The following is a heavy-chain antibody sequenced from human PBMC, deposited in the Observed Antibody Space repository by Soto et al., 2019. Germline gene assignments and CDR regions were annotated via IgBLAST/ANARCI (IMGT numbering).Heavy chain of an antibody. D-gene: IGHD3-3*01. CDR2: INHSGST. J-gene: IGHJ5*02. V-gene: IGHV4-34*01. Sequence: QVQLQQWGAGLLKPSETLSLTCAVYGGSFSGYYWSWIRRPPGKGLEWIGEINHSGSTNYNPSLKSRVTISVDTSKNQFSLNLSSVTAADTAVYYCASKSDTDTNNWFDPWGQGTLVTVSS. CDR1: GGSFSGYY. CDR3: ASKSDTDTNNWFDP.